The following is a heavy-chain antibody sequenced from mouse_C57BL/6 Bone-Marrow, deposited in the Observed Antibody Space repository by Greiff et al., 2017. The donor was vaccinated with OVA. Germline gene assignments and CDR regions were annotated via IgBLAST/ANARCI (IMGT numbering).Heavy chain of an antibody. CDR1: GFTFSDYG. V-gene: IGHV5-17*01. CDR3: PSDLLRPPWFAY. J-gene: IGHJ3*01. D-gene: IGHD2-1*01. CDR2: ISSGSSTI. Sequence: EVKLVESGGGLVKPGGSLKLSCAASGFTFSDYGMHWVRQAPEKGLEWVAYISSGSSTIYYAHTVKGRVTITRDTATNTLFLQMTSLRSEDTAMYDCPSDLLRPPWFAYWGQGTPVTVSA.